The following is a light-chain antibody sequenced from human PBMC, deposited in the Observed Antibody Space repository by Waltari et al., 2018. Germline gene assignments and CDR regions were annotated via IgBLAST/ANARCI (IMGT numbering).Light chain of an antibody. J-gene: IGKJ3*01. CDR3: HQETNWSLT. CDR2: GAS. V-gene: IGKV3D-15*01. CDR1: QSVSNS. Sequence: EIVMTQSPATLSLSPGDRAILSCRASQSVSNSVAWYQQKPGQPPRLLIHGASTRATGIPDRFSCRGSGTDFTLIINSLEPEDVGVYFCHQETNWSLTFGPGTRLDIK.